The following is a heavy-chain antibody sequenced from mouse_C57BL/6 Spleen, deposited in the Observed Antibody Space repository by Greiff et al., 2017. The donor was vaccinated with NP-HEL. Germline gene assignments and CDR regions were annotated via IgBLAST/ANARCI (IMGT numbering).Heavy chain of an antibody. Sequence: EVKLVESGGGLVKPGGSLKLSCAASGFTFSDYGMHWVRQAPEKGLEWVAYISSGSSTIYYADTVKGRFTISRDKAKNTLFLQLTSLRSEDTAMYYCARYGYDYAFMDYWGQGTSVTVSS. CDR2: ISSGSSTI. CDR3: ARYGYDYAFMDY. V-gene: IGHV5-17*01. D-gene: IGHD2-4*01. J-gene: IGHJ4*01. CDR1: GFTFSDYG.